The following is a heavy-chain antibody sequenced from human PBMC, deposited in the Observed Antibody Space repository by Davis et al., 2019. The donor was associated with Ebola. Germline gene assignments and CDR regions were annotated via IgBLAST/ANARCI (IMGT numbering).Heavy chain of an antibody. CDR2: ITGSGGST. V-gene: IGHV3-23*01. CDR3: ARIPHGSSWYKPVDY. Sequence: GGSLTLSCAASGFTFSSSLLSCVPHAPGKGLEWVSAITGSGGSTYYADSVKGRFTISRDNSKNTLYLLVNSLTAEDTAVYYCARIPHGSSWYKPVDYWGQGTLVTVSS. D-gene: IGHD6-13*01. CDR1: GFTFSSSL. J-gene: IGHJ4*02.